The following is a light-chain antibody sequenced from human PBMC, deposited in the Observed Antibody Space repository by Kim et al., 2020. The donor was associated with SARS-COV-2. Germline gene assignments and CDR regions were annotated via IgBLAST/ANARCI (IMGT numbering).Light chain of an antibody. CDR3: QQYNNYWT. Sequence: DIQMTQSPSTLSASVGDRVTITFRASQSITNRLAWYQQKPGKAPNLLIYDASSLESGVPSRFSGSGSGTEFTLTISSLQPDDFAIYYCQQYNNYWTFGQGTKVDIK. J-gene: IGKJ1*01. CDR1: QSITNR. CDR2: DAS. V-gene: IGKV1-5*01.